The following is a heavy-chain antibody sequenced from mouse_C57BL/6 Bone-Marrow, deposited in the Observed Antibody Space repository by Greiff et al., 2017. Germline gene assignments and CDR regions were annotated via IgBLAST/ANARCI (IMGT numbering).Heavy chain of an antibody. CDR2: IYPGSGNT. J-gene: IGHJ4*01. CDR3: ARLAPYDGSLMDY. V-gene: IGHV1-66*01. Sequence: QVQLQQSGPELVKPGASVKISCKASGYSFTSYYIHWVKQRPGQGLEWIGWIYPGSGNTKYNEKFKGKATLTADTSSSTAYMQLSSLTSEDSAVDYCARLAPYDGSLMDYWGQGTSVTVSS. CDR1: GYSFTSYY. D-gene: IGHD2-3*01.